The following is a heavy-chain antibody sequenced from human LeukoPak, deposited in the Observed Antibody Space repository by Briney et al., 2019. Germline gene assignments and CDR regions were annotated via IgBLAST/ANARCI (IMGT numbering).Heavy chain of an antibody. Sequence: ASVQVSCKASGYTFTGYYIHWVRQAPGQGLEWMGGLNPDTGSTNYAQKFQARVIMTRDTSINTAYMELRRLRYDDTAMYFCARESFSGSGGLNWFAPWGQGTLVTVSS. CDR2: LNPDTGST. J-gene: IGHJ5*02. V-gene: IGHV1-2*02. D-gene: IGHD3-10*01. CDR3: ARESFSGSGGLNWFAP. CDR1: GYTFTGYY.